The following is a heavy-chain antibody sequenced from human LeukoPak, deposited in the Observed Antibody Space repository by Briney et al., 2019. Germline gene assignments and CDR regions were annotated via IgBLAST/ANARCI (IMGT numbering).Heavy chain of an antibody. CDR2: IYYSGST. Sequence: SETLSLTCTVSGGSISSYYWSWIRQPAGKGLEWIGYIYYSGSTNYNPSLKSRVTISVDTSKNQFSLKLSSVTAADTAMYYCARSPGGYCSGGSCYSENWFDPWGQGTLVTVSS. J-gene: IGHJ5*02. D-gene: IGHD2-15*01. CDR1: GGSISSYY. V-gene: IGHV4-59*01. CDR3: ARSPGGYCSGGSCYSENWFDP.